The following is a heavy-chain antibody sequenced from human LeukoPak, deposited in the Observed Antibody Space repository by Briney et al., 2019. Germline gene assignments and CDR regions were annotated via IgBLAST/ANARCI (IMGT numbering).Heavy chain of an antibody. CDR2: IYYSGST. Sequence: SQTLSLTCTVSGGSISSGGYYWSWIRQHPGKGLEWIGYIYYSGSTYYNPSLKSRVTISVDTSKNQFSLKLSSVTAADTAVYYCARVGILWFGELGVSGFGPWGQGTLVTVSS. CDR3: ARVGILWFGELGVSGFGP. CDR1: GGSISSGGYY. V-gene: IGHV4-31*03. J-gene: IGHJ5*02. D-gene: IGHD3-10*01.